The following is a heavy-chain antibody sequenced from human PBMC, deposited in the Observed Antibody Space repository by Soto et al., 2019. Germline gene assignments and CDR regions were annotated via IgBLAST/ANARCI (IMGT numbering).Heavy chain of an antibody. CDR2: INPNSGGT. D-gene: IGHD1-26*01. Sequence: GASVKVSCKASGYTFTGYYMHWVRQAPGQGLEWMGWINPNSGGTNYAQKFQGRVAMTRDTSISTACMELSRLRSDDTAVYYCARGHNSGSPYYFDYWGQGTLVTVSS. J-gene: IGHJ4*02. V-gene: IGHV1-2*02. CDR1: GYTFTGYY. CDR3: ARGHNSGSPYYFDY.